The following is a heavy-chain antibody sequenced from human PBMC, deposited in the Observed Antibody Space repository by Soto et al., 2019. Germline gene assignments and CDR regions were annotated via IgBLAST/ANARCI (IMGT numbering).Heavy chain of an antibody. Sequence: SETLSLTCTVSGGSISSYYWSWIRQPPGKGLEWIGYIYYSGSTNYNPSLKSRVTISVDTSKNQFSLKLSSVTAADTAVYYCARVDYYDSSCYCFDYWGQGTLVTVSS. D-gene: IGHD3-22*01. CDR2: IYYSGST. V-gene: IGHV4-59*01. J-gene: IGHJ4*02. CDR3: ARVDYYDSSCYCFDY. CDR1: GGSISSYY.